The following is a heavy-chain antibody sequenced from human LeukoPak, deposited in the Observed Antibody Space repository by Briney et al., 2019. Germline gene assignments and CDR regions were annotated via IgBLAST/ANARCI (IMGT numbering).Heavy chain of an antibody. CDR1: GFTFSNYS. V-gene: IGHV3-21*01. CDR2: ISSSSSYI. Sequence: GGSLRLSCAASGFTFSNYSMHWVRQAPGKGLEWVSSISSSSSYIYYADSGKGRFTICRDNAKNSLYLQMNSLRAEDTAVYYCARDKSPRAYYGSGNGDYWGQGTLVTVSS. CDR3: ARDKSPRAYYGSGNGDY. D-gene: IGHD3-10*01. J-gene: IGHJ4*02.